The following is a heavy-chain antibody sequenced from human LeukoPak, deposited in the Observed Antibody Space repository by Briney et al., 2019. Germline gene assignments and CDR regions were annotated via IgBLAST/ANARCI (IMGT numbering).Heavy chain of an antibody. CDR3: AKAPLSGSGSYHFDY. D-gene: IGHD3-10*01. V-gene: IGHV3-23*01. CDR1: GFTFSSYA. CDR2: ISGSGGST. Sequence: PGGSLRLSCAASGFTFSSYAMSWVRQAPGKGLEWVSAISGSGGSTYYADSVKGRFTISRDNSKNTLYLQMNSLRAEDTAVYYCAKAPLSGSGSYHFDYWGQGTLVTVSS. J-gene: IGHJ4*02.